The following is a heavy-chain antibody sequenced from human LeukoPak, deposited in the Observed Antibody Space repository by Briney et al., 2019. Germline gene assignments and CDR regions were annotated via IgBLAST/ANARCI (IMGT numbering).Heavy chain of an antibody. CDR1: GGSFSGYY. D-gene: IGHD5-24*01. CDR3: ARRGRRDGYNARGDYFVY. J-gene: IGHJ4*02. V-gene: IGHV4-34*01. CDR2: INHSGST. Sequence: SETLSLTCAVYGGSFSGYYWIWLPQPPGKALEWIGEINHSGSTNYNPSLKSRVTISVDTSKNQFSLKLSSVTAADTAVYYCARRGRRDGYNARGDYFVYWGQGTLVTVSS.